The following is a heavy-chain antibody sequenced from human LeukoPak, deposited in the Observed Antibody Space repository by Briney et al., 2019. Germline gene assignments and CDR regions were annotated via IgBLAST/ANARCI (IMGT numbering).Heavy chain of an antibody. CDR1: GFTFNNAW. V-gene: IGHV3-15*01. J-gene: IGHJ4*02. Sequence: GGSLRLSCAASGFTFNNAWMSWVHQAPGKGLEWVGRIKSKTDGGTTDYAAPVKGRFAISRDESKNTLYLQMNSLKTEDTAVYYCTTEGGWSFYFDYWGQGTLVTVSS. CDR3: TTEGGWSFYFDY. D-gene: IGHD2-15*01. CDR2: IKSKTDGGTT.